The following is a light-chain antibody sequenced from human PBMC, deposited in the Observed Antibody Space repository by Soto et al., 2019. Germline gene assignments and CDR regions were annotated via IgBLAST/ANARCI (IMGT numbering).Light chain of an antibody. CDR2: DVS. CDR3: SSYASTSTLVV. CDR1: SSDVGTYNY. J-gene: IGLJ2*01. V-gene: IGLV2-14*01. Sequence: QSVLTQPASVSGSPGQSITISCTGTSSDVGTYNYVSWYQQHPGKAPKLIIYDVSTRPSGLSNRFSGSKSGNTASLTISGRLAEDEADYFCSSYASTSTLVVFGGGTKLTVL.